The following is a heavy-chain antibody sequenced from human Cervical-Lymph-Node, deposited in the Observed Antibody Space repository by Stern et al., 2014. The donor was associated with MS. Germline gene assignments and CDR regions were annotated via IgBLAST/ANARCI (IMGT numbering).Heavy chain of an antibody. CDR3: ARDLVLLVGSQTYYSGLDV. CDR1: GFTFNDYV. D-gene: IGHD3-10*01. Sequence: EVQLVQSGGDLVQPGGSLGLSFAASGFTFNDYVINWVLQAPEKGLEWVSGISWNSDSVAYADSVKGRFTISRDNAKNSVYLQMDSLRREDTALYYCARDLVLLVGSQTYYSGLDVWGQGTMVTVSS. CDR2: ISWNSDSV. V-gene: IGHV3-9*01. J-gene: IGHJ6*02.